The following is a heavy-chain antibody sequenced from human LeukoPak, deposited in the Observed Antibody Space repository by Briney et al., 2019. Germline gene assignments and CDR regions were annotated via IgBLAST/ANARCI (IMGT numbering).Heavy chain of an antibody. J-gene: IGHJ4*02. CDR1: GGSISSYY. D-gene: IGHD3-10*01. CDR2: IYTSGTT. CDR3: ARRIYGSGSYGY. V-gene: IGHV4-4*07. Sequence: SETLSLTCTVSGGSISSYYLSWIRQPAGKGLEWIGRIYTSGTTNYNPSLKSRVTMSVDTSKNQFSLKMRSVTAADTAVYYCARRIYGSGSYGYWGQGTLVTVSS.